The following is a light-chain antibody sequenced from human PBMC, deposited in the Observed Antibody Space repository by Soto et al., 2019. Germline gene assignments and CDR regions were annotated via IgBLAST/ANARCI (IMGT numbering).Light chain of an antibody. CDR2: DAS. CDR1: QSVGSN. Sequence: ELVMTQSPVTLSVSPGERVALSYRASQSVGSNFAWYQQRPGQAPRLLIYDASTRATGIPARFSGSGSATAFTLTITSLQSEDFAVYYCQQYNNWPYTFGQGTKLEIK. J-gene: IGKJ2*01. V-gene: IGKV3D-15*01. CDR3: QQYNNWPYT.